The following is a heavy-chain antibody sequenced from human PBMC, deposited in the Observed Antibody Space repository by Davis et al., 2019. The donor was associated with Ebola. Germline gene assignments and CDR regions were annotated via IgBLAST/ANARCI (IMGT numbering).Heavy chain of an antibody. Sequence: KVSCKASGYSFTNYWIGWVRQMPGKGLEWMGVIYPGDSDTRYSPSFQGRVTISVDKSISTAYLQWTTLKTSDTAIYYCARVNYFDYWGQGTLVTVSS. J-gene: IGHJ4*02. V-gene: IGHV5-51*01. CDR3: ARVNYFDY. CDR2: IYPGDSDT. CDR1: GYSFTNYW.